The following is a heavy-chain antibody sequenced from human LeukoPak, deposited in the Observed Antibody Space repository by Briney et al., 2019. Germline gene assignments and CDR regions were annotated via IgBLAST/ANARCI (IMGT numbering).Heavy chain of an antibody. CDR2: IRYDGSNK. J-gene: IGHJ4*02. CDR1: GFTFSSYG. D-gene: IGHD2-2*01. V-gene: IGHV3-30*02. CDR3: ARFSSIVVVPAATTYYFDY. Sequence: GGSLRLSCAASGFTFSSYGMHWVRQAPGKGLEWVAFIRYDGSNKYYADSVKGRFTISRDNAKNSLYLQMNSLRAEDTAVYYCARFSSIVVVPAATTYYFDYWGQGTLVTVSS.